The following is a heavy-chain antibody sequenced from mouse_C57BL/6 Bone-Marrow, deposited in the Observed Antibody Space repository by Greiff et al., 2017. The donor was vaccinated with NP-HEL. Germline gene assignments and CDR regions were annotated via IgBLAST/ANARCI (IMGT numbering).Heavy chain of an antibody. CDR2: ISDGGSYT. J-gene: IGHJ1*03. CDR3: ARERTGKGYFDV. D-gene: IGHD4-1*01. Sequence: EVKLVESGGGLVKPGGSLKLSCAASGFTFSSYAMSWVRQTPGKRLEWVATISDGGSYTYYPDNVKGRFTISRDNAKNNLYLQMRHLKSEDTAMYYCARERTGKGYFDVWGTGTTVTVSS. V-gene: IGHV5-4*01. CDR1: GFTFSSYA.